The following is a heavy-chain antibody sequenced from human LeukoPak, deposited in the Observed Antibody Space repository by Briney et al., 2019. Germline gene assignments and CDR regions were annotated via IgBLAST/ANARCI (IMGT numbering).Heavy chain of an antibody. CDR1: GGSISSSSYY. J-gene: IGHJ4*02. CDR2: IFYSGTT. V-gene: IGHV4-39*01. D-gene: IGHD2/OR15-2a*01. CDR3: ARHGPQNSASKRPYDY. Sequence: SETLSLTCTVSGGSISSSSYYWGWIRQPPGKGLEWIGSIFYSGTTDYNPSLKSRLNLSVDTSKNQFSLTLSSVTAADTAVYYCARHGPQNSASKRPYDYWGQGTLVTVSS.